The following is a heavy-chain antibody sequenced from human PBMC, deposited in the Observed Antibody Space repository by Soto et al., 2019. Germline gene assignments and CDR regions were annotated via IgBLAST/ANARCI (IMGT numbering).Heavy chain of an antibody. CDR2: ISYDGSNE. Sequence: PGGSLSLSCAASGFTFSSYGMHWVRQAPGKGLEWVAVISYDGSNEYYADSVKGRFTISRDNSKNTLYLQMNSLRAEDTAVYYCAKVQFGSQLFDYWGQGTLVTVSS. CDR3: AKVQFGSQLFDY. CDR1: GFTFSSYG. J-gene: IGHJ4*02. V-gene: IGHV3-30*18. D-gene: IGHD1-26*01.